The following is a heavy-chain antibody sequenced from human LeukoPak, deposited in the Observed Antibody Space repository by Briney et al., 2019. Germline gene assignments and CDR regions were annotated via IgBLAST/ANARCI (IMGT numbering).Heavy chain of an antibody. CDR3: ANWIGSSSRDY. Sequence: GGSLRLSCVASGFTFSNYAMSWVRQAPGKGLEWVSGINSNGDEIYYADSVRGRFTISRDNSNNALYLQMDSLRTEDTAVYYCANWIGSSSRDYWGQGTLVTVSS. J-gene: IGHJ4*02. CDR2: INSNGDEI. D-gene: IGHD6-6*01. CDR1: GFTFSNYA. V-gene: IGHV3-23*01.